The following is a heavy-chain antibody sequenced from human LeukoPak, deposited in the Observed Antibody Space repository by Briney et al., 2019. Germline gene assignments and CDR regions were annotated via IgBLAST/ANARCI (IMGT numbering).Heavy chain of an antibody. V-gene: IGHV4-34*01. D-gene: IGHD2-15*01. CDR2: INHSGST. J-gene: IGHJ4*02. CDR1: GGSFSGYY. Sequence: SETLSLTCSVYGGSFSGYYWSWIRQPPGKGLEWIGEINHSGSTNYNPSLKSRVTISVDKSKNQFSLKLSSVTAADTAVYYCARLGVGYCSGGSCYGTDYWGQGTLVTVSS. CDR3: ARLGVGYCSGGSCYGTDY.